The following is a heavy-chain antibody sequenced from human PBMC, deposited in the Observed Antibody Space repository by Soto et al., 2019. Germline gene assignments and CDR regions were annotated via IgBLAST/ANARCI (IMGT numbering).Heavy chain of an antibody. Sequence: PSETLSLTCTASGGSMNSTSYSGGWIRQPPGKGLEWIGRIYYSGSTYYNPSLKSRVTISVDTSKNQFSLKLSSVTAADTAVYYCARHRANFGVVIIRDWFDPWGQGTLVTVSS. D-gene: IGHD3-3*01. CDR1: GGSMNSTSYS. CDR3: ARHRANFGVVIIRDWFDP. J-gene: IGHJ5*02. V-gene: IGHV4-39*01. CDR2: IYYSGST.